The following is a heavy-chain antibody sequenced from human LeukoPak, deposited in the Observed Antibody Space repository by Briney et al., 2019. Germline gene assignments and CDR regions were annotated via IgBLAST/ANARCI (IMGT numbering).Heavy chain of an antibody. CDR1: GFTFSSYG. V-gene: IGHV3-48*01. Sequence: GGSLRLSCAASGFTFSSYGMNWVRQAPGKGLEWVSYISSSSSTIYYADSVKGRFTISRDDAKNSLYLQMNSLRADDTAVYYCARGGVNGAYYYDSSGYPDYWGQGTQVTVSS. CDR3: ARGGVNGAYYYDSSGYPDY. CDR2: ISSSSSTI. D-gene: IGHD3-22*01. J-gene: IGHJ4*02.